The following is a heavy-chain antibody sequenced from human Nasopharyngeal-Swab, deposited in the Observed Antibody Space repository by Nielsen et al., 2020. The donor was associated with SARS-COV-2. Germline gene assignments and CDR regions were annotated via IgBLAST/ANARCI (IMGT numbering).Heavy chain of an antibody. CDR3: ARHAKGITIFGVVMRGIDY. J-gene: IGHJ4*02. V-gene: IGHV3-48*04. CDR1: GFTFSSYS. Sequence: GESLKISCAASGFTFSSYSMNWVRQAPGKGLEWVSYISSSGSTIYYADSVKGRFTISRDNAKNSLYLQMNSLRAEDTAVYYCARHAKGITIFGVVMRGIDYWGQGTLVTVSS. CDR2: ISSSGSTI. D-gene: IGHD3-3*01.